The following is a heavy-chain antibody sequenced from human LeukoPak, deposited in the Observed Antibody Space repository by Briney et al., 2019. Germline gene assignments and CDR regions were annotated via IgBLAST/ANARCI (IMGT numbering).Heavy chain of an antibody. CDR2: ISSSSSYI. J-gene: IGHJ6*03. V-gene: IGHV3-21*01. Sequence: GGSLRLSCAASGFTFSSYSMNWVRQAPGKGLEWVSSISSSSSYIYYADSVKGRFTISRDNAKNSLYLQMNSLRAEDTAVYYCARDQPWELLGSYYYYMDVWGKGTTVTVSS. CDR1: GFTFSSYS. D-gene: IGHD1-26*01. CDR3: ARDQPWELLGSYYYYMDV.